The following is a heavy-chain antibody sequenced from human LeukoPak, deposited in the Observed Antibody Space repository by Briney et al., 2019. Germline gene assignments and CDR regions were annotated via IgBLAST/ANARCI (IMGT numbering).Heavy chain of an antibody. Sequence: GRSLRLSCAASGFTFSSYVMHWVRQAPGKGLEWVSYSSGSSSIYYADSVKGRFTISRDNAKDSLYLQMNSLRAEDTAVYYCARGDYGDYWNYYYMDVWGKGTTVTVSS. CDR2: SSGSSSI. V-gene: IGHV3-48*01. J-gene: IGHJ6*03. D-gene: IGHD4-17*01. CDR3: ARGDYGDYWNYYYMDV. CDR1: GFTFSSYV.